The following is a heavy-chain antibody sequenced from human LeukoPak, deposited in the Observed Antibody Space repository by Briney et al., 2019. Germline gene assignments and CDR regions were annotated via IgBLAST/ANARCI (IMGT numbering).Heavy chain of an antibody. J-gene: IGHJ4*02. Sequence: GGSLRLSCAASGFTFSSYRMSWVRQAPGTGLRWVSYLSRSSSTIYYADSVKGRFTISRDNAKNSLYLQMNSLRAEDTAVYYCARDPTWYDSSGYYPVYYFDYWGQGTLVTVSS. CDR2: LSRSSSTI. V-gene: IGHV3-48*01. D-gene: IGHD3-22*01. CDR3: ARDPTWYDSSGYYPVYYFDY. CDR1: GFTFSSYR.